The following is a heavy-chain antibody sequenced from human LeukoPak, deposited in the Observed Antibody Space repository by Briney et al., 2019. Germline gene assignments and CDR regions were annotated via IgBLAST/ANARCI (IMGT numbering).Heavy chain of an antibody. Sequence: GGSLRLSCAASGFTFDDYGMSWVRQAPGKGLEWVSGINWNGGSTGYADSVKGRFTISRDNAKNSLYLQMNSLRAEDTAVYYCARDVLLWFGESELDYYYYMDVWGKGTTVTVSS. CDR1: GFTFDDYG. CDR2: INWNGGST. CDR3: ARDVLLWFGESELDYYYYMDV. D-gene: IGHD3-10*01. J-gene: IGHJ6*03. V-gene: IGHV3-20*04.